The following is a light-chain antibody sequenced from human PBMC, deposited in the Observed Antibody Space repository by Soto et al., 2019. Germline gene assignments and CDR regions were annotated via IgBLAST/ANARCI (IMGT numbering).Light chain of an antibody. Sequence: QSALTQPASVSGSPGQSITISCTGTSSDVGDYNYVSWYQQHPGKAPKLIIYGVSNRPSGISNRFSGSKSGNTASLTVSGLQAEDEADYYCRSYTATNPLVFGGGTKLTVL. V-gene: IGLV2-14*01. CDR3: RSYTATNPLV. CDR1: SSDVGDYNY. CDR2: GVS. J-gene: IGLJ2*01.